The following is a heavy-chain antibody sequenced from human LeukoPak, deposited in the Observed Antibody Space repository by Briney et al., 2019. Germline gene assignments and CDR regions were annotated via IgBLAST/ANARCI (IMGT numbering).Heavy chain of an antibody. J-gene: IGHJ4*02. CDR2: INPNSGGA. V-gene: IGHV1-2*06. CDR3: ARNYGD. Sequence: GASVKVSCKASGYTFTGYYVHGVRQAHGQGLEWMGRINPNSGGADFAQKFQGRVTMTRDTSISTAYMELSRLRSDDTAVYYRARNYGDWGQGTLVTVSS. CDR1: GYTFTGYY. D-gene: IGHD4-17*01.